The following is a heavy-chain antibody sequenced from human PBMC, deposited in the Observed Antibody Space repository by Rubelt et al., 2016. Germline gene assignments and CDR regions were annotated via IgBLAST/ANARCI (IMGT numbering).Heavy chain of an antibody. CDR1: GYTFTSHG. D-gene: IGHD4-17*01. V-gene: IGHV1-18*01. CDR2: IRAYNGNT. Sequence: QVQLVKSGAEVKKPGASLKVSCKASGYTFTSHGISWVRPAPGQGLEWMGWIRAYNGNTHYAQKPQGRATMTTDTSTSTAYMELRSLRSDDTAVYYCARDPYGDRHHDYWGQGTLVTVSS. J-gene: IGHJ4*02. CDR3: ARDPYGDRHHDY.